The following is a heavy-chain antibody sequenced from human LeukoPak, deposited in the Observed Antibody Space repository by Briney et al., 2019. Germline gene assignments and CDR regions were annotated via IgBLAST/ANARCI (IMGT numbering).Heavy chain of an antibody. CDR1: GGSFSGYY. CDR2: INHSGST. D-gene: IGHD3-10*01. CDR3: ARVFDSWFGESNWFDP. Sequence: SETLSLTCAVYGGSFSGYYWSWIRQPPGKGLEWIGEINHSGSTNYNPSLKSRVTISVDTSKNQFSLKLSSVTAADTAVYYCARVFDSWFGESNWFDPWGQGTLVTVSS. J-gene: IGHJ5*02. V-gene: IGHV4-34*01.